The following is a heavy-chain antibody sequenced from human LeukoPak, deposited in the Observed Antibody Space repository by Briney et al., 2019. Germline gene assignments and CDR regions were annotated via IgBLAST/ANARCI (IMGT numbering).Heavy chain of an antibody. CDR1: GGPISSSSYY. Sequence: PSETLSLTCTVSGGPISSSSYYWGWIRQPPGKGLEWIGSIYYSGSTYYNPSLKSRVTISVDTSKNQFSLKLSSVTAADTAVYYCARSNIVVVTAILYFDYWGQGTLVTVSS. V-gene: IGHV4-39*07. CDR2: IYYSGST. CDR3: ARSNIVVVTAILYFDY. D-gene: IGHD2-21*02. J-gene: IGHJ4*02.